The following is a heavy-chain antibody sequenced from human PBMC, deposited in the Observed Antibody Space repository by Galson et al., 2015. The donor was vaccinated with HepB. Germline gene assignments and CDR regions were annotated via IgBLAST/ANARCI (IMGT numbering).Heavy chain of an antibody. CDR2: IYYSGST. Sequence: ETLSLTCTVSGGSISSSSYYWGWIRQPPGKGLEWIGSIYYSGSTYYNPSLKSRVTISVDTSKNQFSLKLSSVTAADTAVYYCARGEFDSSWNDWGQGTLVTVSS. CDR3: ARGEFDSSWND. D-gene: IGHD6-13*01. J-gene: IGHJ4*02. CDR1: GGSISSSSYY. V-gene: IGHV4-39*01.